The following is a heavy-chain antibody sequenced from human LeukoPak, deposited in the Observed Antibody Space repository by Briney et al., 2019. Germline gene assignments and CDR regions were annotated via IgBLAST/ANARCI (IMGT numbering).Heavy chain of an antibody. CDR1: GFTFSDYY. D-gene: IGHD4-23*01. CDR3: VRYGGNGVDY. J-gene: IGHJ4*02. V-gene: IGHV3-11*03. CDR2: ISSSSGYT. Sequence: PGGSLRLSCAASGFTFSDYYMSWIRQAPGKGLEWVSYISSSSGYTDYADSVKGRITISRDNAKNSLYLQMNSLRAEDTAVYYCVRYGGNGVDYWGQGTLVTVSS.